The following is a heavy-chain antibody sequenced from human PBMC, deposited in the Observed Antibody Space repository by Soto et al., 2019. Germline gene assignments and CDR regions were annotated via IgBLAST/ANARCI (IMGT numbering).Heavy chain of an antibody. J-gene: IGHJ6*02. D-gene: IGHD3-3*01. CDR3: AKDYGYYDFWSGYSNYYYGMDV. V-gene: IGHV1-46*01. CDR1: GYTFTNYY. Sequence: ASVRVSCKASGYTFTNYYIHWVRQAPGQGLEWMGIINPSDGSTTYAQRFQGRVTMTRDTSTSTVYMELNSLRSEDTAVYYCAKDYGYYDFWSGYSNYYYGMDVWGQGTTVTVSS. CDR2: INPSDGST.